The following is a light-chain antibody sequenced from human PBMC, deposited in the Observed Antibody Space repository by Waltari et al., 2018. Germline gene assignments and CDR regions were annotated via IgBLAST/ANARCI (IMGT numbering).Light chain of an antibody. Sequence: DIQMTQSPSSLSASVGDRVTITCRTSQDISRYLAWYQQKPGKPPKLLIYAAATLQSGVPSRFSGSGSGTDFTLTISSLQPEDFARYFCQQHHINPYSFGQGTEVEL. J-gene: IGKJ2*03. V-gene: IGKV1-9*01. CDR3: QQHHINPYS. CDR1: QDISRY. CDR2: AAA.